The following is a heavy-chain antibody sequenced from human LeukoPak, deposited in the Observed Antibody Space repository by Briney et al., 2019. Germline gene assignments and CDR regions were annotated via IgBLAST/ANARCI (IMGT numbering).Heavy chain of an antibody. D-gene: IGHD1-26*01. CDR2: ISYDGSNK. CDR3: AKDGERRLDY. CDR1: GFTFSSYG. V-gene: IGHV3-30*18. J-gene: IGHJ4*02. Sequence: HPGRSLRLSCAASGFTFSSYGMHWVRQARGKGLEWVAVISYDGSNKYYADSVKGRFTISRDNSKNTLYLQMNSLRAEDTAVYYCAKDGERRLDYWGQGTLVTLSS.